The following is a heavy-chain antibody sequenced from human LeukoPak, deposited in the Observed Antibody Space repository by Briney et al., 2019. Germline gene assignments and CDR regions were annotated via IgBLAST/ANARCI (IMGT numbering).Heavy chain of an antibody. D-gene: IGHD3-9*01. V-gene: IGHV4-39*01. J-gene: IGHJ4*02. Sequence: SETLSLTCTVSGDSITNTLYRWGWFRQPPGKGLEWIGSISYSGSTYFNPSLKSRVTVSLETSKNKFSLKLNSVTAADTAVYYCARTIQYFDWLFDFWGQGSLVPVSP. CDR3: ARTIQYFDWLFDF. CDR1: GDSITNTLYR. CDR2: ISYSGST.